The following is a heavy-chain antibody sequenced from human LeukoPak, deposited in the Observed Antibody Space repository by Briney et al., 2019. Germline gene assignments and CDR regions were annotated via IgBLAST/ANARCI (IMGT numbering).Heavy chain of an antibody. Sequence: GGSLRLSCAASGFTFSSYAMHWVRQAPGKGLEWVAVISYDGSNKYYADSVKGRFTISRDNSKNPLYLQMNSLRAEDTAVYYCARDALYYGSGSHNWFDPWGQGTLVTVSS. CDR1: GFTFSSYA. J-gene: IGHJ5*02. CDR2: ISYDGSNK. V-gene: IGHV3-30*04. D-gene: IGHD3-10*01. CDR3: ARDALYYGSGSHNWFDP.